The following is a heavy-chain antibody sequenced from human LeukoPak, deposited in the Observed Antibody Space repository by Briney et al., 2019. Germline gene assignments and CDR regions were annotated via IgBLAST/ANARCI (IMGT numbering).Heavy chain of an antibody. V-gene: IGHV1-69*05. J-gene: IGHJ4*02. Sequence: VASVKVSCKASGGTFSSYAISWLRQAPGQGLEWMGRIIPIFGTANYAQKFQGRVTITTDESTSTAYMELSSLRSEDTAVYYCASYYGDYYLLDYWGQGTLVTVSS. CDR2: IIPIFGTA. CDR1: GGTFSSYA. D-gene: IGHD4-17*01. CDR3: ASYYGDYYLLDY.